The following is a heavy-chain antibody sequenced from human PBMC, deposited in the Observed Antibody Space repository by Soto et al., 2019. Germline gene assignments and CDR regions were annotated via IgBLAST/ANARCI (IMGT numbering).Heavy chain of an antibody. V-gene: IGHV3-33*01. D-gene: IGHD3-22*01. CDR1: GFTFSSYG. J-gene: IGHJ4*02. CDR2: IWYDGSNK. Sequence: HPGGSLRLSCAASGFTFSSYGMHWVRQAPGKGLEWVAVIWYDGSNKYYADSVKGRFTISRDKYKNPLYLQINSLRAEDTAVYYCARGGSITMIVVALDYWGRGSLVTVSA. CDR3: ARGGSITMIVVALDY.